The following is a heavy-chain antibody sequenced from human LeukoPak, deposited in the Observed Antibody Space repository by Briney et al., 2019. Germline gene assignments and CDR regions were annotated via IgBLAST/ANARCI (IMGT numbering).Heavy chain of an antibody. CDR1: GITFSSDW. CDR2: INSDGSST. CDR3: TRSGVTGNWFDP. J-gene: IGHJ5*02. Sequence: GGSLRLSCAASGITFSSDWMHWARQAPGKGLVWVSRINSDGSSTIYADFVKGRFTTSRDNAKNTLYLQMNSLRAEDTAVYYCTRSGVTGNWFDPWGQGTLVTVSS. V-gene: IGHV3-74*01. D-gene: IGHD7-27*01.